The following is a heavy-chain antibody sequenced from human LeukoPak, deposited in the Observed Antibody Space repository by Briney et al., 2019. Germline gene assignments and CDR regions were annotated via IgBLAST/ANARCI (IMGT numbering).Heavy chain of an antibody. Sequence: PSETLSLTCAVYGGSFSGYYWSWIRQPPGKGLEWIGEINHSGSTNYNPSLKSRVTISVDTSKNQFSLKLSSVTAADTAVYYCARVCVGSGSYYANVDHWGQGTLVTVSS. CDR2: INHSGST. CDR3: ARVCVGSGSYYANVDH. V-gene: IGHV4-34*01. D-gene: IGHD3-10*01. CDR1: GGSFSGYY. J-gene: IGHJ4*02.